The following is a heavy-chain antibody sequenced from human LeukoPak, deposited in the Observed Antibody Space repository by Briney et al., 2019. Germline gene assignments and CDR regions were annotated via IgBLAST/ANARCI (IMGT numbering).Heavy chain of an antibody. J-gene: IGHJ4*02. D-gene: IGHD3-22*01. CDR1: GFTFSSYW. V-gene: IGHV3-7*01. Sequence: GGSLRLSCAASGFTFSSYWMTWVRQAPGKGLECVANIKKDGSEKNYVDSVKGRFTISRDNAKNSLYLQMNSLRVEDTAVYYCARDRGYSTFDYWGQGTLVTVSS. CDR2: IKKDGSEK. CDR3: ARDRGYSTFDY.